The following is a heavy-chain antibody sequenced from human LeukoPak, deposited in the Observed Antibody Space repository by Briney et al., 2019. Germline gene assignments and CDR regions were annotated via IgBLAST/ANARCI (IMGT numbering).Heavy chain of an antibody. D-gene: IGHD7-27*01. Sequence: SETLSLTCTVSGGSISSSSYYWGWIRQPPGKGLEWIGSIYYSGSTYYNPSLKSRVTISVDTSKNQFSLKLSSVTAADTAVYYCARDHPRTGFDYWGQGTLVTVSS. V-gene: IGHV4-39*07. J-gene: IGHJ4*02. CDR1: GGSISSSSYY. CDR2: IYYSGST. CDR3: ARDHPRTGFDY.